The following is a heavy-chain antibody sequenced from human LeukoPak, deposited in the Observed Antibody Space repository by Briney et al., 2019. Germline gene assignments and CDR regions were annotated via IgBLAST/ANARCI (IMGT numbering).Heavy chain of an antibody. CDR2: INPNSGGT. J-gene: IGHJ6*02. CDR1: AYTFTGYY. V-gene: IGHV1-2*02. Sequence: ASVKVSCKASAYTFTGYYMHWVRQAPGQGLEWMGWINPNSGGTNYAQKFQGRVTMTRDTSISTAYMELSRLRSDDTAVYYCAYTQGAVAGTIGMDVWGQGTTVTVSS. CDR3: AYTQGAVAGTIGMDV. D-gene: IGHD6-19*01.